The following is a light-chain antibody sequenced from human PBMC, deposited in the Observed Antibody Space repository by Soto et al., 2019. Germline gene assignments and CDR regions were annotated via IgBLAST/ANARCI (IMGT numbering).Light chain of an antibody. V-gene: IGKV3-20*01. CDR1: QSVTSNY. Sequence: EIVLTQSPGTLSLSPGERATLSCRASQSVTSNYLAWYQQKPGQAPRLLVYGASSRATGIPDRFSGSGSGTDFTLTISRLEPDDFAVYYCQQYGGSPPYTFGRGTKLEIK. CDR2: GAS. J-gene: IGKJ2*01. CDR3: QQYGGSPPYT.